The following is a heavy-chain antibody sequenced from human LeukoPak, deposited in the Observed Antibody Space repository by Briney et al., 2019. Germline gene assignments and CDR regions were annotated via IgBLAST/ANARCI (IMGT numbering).Heavy chain of an antibody. V-gene: IGHV4-61*02. J-gene: IGHJ4*02. D-gene: IGHD3-16*01. Sequence: SETLSLTCTVSGGSISSDNYSWSWIRQPAGKGLEWIGRVYTSGSTNYNPSLKSRVTISVNTSKNQFSLKLSSVTAADTAVYYCARRRLGEFFDYWGQGTLVTVSS. CDR3: ARRRLGEFFDY. CDR2: VYTSGST. CDR1: GGSISSDNYS.